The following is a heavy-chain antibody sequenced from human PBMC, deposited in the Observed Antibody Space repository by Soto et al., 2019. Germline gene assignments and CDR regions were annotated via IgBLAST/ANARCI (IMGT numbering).Heavy chain of an antibody. CDR1: GGTFSSYT. CDR3: AREQTTGYSSGWYTNDAFDI. Sequence: VASVKVSCKASGGTFSSYTISWVRQAPGQGLEWIGRIIPILGIANYAQKFQGRVTITADKSTSTAYMELSSLRSEDTAVYYCAREQTTGYSSGWYTNDAFDIWGQGTMVTVSS. D-gene: IGHD6-19*01. V-gene: IGHV1-69*04. CDR2: IIPILGIA. J-gene: IGHJ3*02.